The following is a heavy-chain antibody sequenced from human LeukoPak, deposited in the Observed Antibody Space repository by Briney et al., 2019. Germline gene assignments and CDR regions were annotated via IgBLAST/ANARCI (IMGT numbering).Heavy chain of an antibody. CDR3: ARDRGYDFWSGPNKFDP. CDR2: IIPIFGTA. CDR1: GYTFTSYY. D-gene: IGHD3-3*01. Sequence: PGASVKVSCKASGYTFTSYYMQWVRQAPGQGLEWMGRIIPIFGTANYAQKFQGRVTITTDESTSTAYMELSSLRSEDTAVYYCARDRGYDFWSGPNKFDPWGQGTLVTVSS. V-gene: IGHV1-69*05. J-gene: IGHJ5*02.